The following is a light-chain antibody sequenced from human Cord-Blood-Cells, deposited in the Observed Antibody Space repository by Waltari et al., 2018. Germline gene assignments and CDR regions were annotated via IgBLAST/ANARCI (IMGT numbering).Light chain of an antibody. CDR2: QDS. CDR1: KLGAKY. J-gene: IGLJ1*01. CDR3: QAWDSSTGV. V-gene: IGLV3-1*01. Sequence: SYELPQPPSVSVSPGQTARLTCPGDKLGAKYACWYQQKQGKSPVLVIYQDSKRPSGIPERFSGSTSGNTATLTISGTQAMDEADYYCQAWDSSTGVFGTGTKFTVL.